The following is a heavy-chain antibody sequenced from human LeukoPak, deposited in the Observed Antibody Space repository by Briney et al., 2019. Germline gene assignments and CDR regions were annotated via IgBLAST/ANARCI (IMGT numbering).Heavy chain of an antibody. CDR3: ARHPPYGYFSGGDWFDP. V-gene: IGHV4-39*01. J-gene: IGHJ5*02. Sequence: SETLSLTCTVSGGSIISSSYYWGWIRQPPGKGLECIGSIYYSGSTYYNPSLKSRVTISVDTSKNQFSLKLSSVTAADTAVYYCARHPPYGYFSGGDWFDPWGQATLVTVSS. D-gene: IGHD5-18*01. CDR1: GGSIISSSYY. CDR2: IYYSGST.